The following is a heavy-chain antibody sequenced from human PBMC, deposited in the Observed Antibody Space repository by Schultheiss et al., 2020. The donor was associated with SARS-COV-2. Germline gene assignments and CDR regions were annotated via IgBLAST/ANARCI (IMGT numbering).Heavy chain of an antibody. V-gene: IGHV4-4*02. D-gene: IGHD3-9*01. Sequence: GSLRLSCAVSGGSISSSNWWSWVRQPPGKGLEWIGEIYHSGSTNYNPSLKSRVTISVDKSKNQFSLKLSSVTAADTAVYYCARARDYDILSGRYYYYYYGMDVWGQGTTVTAP. CDR3: ARARDYDILSGRYYYYYYGMDV. J-gene: IGHJ6*02. CDR1: GGSISSSNW. CDR2: IYHSGST.